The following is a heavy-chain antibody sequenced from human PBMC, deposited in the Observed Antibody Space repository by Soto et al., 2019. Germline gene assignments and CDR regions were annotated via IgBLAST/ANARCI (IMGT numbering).Heavy chain of an antibody. J-gene: IGHJ4*02. Sequence: SETLSLTCTVSGVSITSSDYYWTWIRQPPGKGLEWIGYIYYSGSTNYNPSLKSRVTISVDTSRNQFSLKLSSVTAADTAVYYCAREVITGTTFFDYWGQGTLVTVSS. D-gene: IGHD1-20*01. V-gene: IGHV4-61*08. CDR1: GVSITSSDYY. CDR3: AREVITGTTFFDY. CDR2: IYYSGST.